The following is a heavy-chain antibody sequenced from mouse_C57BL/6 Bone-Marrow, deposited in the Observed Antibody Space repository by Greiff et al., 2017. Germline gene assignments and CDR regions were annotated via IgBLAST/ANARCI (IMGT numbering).Heavy chain of an antibody. CDR1: GYTFTDHI. CDR3: TLSQYYAMNY. J-gene: IGHJ4*01. D-gene: IGHD6-1*01. Sequence: VQLQQSGAELASPGASVTLSCKASGYTFTDHIMKWVKKRPGQGLEWIGRIYPVSGDTNYNQKFMGKATFAADRSSSTVYMVLISLTSENPAVYYCTLSQYYAMNYWGQGPPVTVSS. CDR2: IYPVSGDT. V-gene: IGHV1-11*01.